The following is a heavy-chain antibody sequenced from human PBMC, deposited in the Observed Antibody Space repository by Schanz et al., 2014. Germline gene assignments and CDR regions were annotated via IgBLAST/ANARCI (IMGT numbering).Heavy chain of an antibody. CDR1: EFTFSTDA. CDR2: ISASGGDT. D-gene: IGHD3-10*01. CDR3: AKGRFGELSAFDI. V-gene: IGHV3-23*01. Sequence: DVHLLESGGGLVQPGGSLRLSCAASEFTFSTDAMSWVRQAPGKGLEWLSVISASGGDTYYADSVKGRFTISRDNSKNTLYLQMNSLRAEDTAVYYCAKGRFGELSAFDIWGQGTMVTVPS. J-gene: IGHJ3*02.